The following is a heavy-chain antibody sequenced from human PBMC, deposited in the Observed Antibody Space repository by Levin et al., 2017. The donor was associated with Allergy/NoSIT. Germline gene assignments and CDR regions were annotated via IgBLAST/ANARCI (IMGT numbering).Heavy chain of an antibody. CDR2: ISSSSSYI. Sequence: SCAASGFTFSSYSMNWVRQAPGKGLEWVSSISSSSSYIYYADSVKGRFTISRDNAKNSLYLQMNSLRAEDTAVYYCARDYYDSSGYYSATDYWGQGTLVTVSS. J-gene: IGHJ4*02. V-gene: IGHV3-21*01. D-gene: IGHD3-22*01. CDR3: ARDYYDSSGYYSATDY. CDR1: GFTFSSYS.